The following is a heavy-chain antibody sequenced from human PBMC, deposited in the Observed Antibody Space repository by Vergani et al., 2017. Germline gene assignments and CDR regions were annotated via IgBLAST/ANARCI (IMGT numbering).Heavy chain of an antibody. D-gene: IGHD3-10*01. CDR3: ARDGWAMVRGTFDY. Sequence: VQLQQWGAGLLKPSETLSLTCAVYGGSFSGYYWSWIRQPPGKGLEWVANIKQDGSEKYYVDSGKGRFTISRDNAKNSLYLQMNSLRAEDTAVYYCARDGWAMVRGTFDYWGQGTLVTVSS. V-gene: IGHV3-7*01. CDR2: IKQDGSEK. CDR1: GGSFSGYY. J-gene: IGHJ4*02.